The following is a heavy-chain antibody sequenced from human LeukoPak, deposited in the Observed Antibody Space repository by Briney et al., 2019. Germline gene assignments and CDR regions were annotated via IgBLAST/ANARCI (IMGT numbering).Heavy chain of an antibody. Sequence: PGGSLRLSCAAYRFTFSTYGMNWVRQTQGKGLEWVSAISGSGSRTYHADSVKGRFTISRDNSKNMLYLQMNSLRAEDTALYYCAKDADISVELVVITSFDSWGQGTLVTVSS. D-gene: IGHD3-22*01. CDR3: AKDADISVELVVITSFDS. J-gene: IGHJ4*02. V-gene: IGHV3-23*01. CDR1: RFTFSTYG. CDR2: ISGSGSRT.